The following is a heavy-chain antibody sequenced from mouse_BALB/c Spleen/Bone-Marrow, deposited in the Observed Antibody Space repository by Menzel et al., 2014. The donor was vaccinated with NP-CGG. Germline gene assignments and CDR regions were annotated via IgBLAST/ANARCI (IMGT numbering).Heavy chain of an antibody. D-gene: IGHD6-1*01. V-gene: IGHV10-1*02. CDR3: VTSTYFDV. CDR1: EFTFNTYA. J-gene: IGHJ1*01. CDR2: IRSKSNNYAT. Sequence: EVMLVESGGGLVQPKGSLKLSCAASEFTFNTYAMNWVRQAPGKGLEWVARIRSKSNNYATYYADSVKDRFTTSRDDSQSLLYLQMNNLKTEDAAMYYCVTSTYFDVWGAGTTVTVSS.